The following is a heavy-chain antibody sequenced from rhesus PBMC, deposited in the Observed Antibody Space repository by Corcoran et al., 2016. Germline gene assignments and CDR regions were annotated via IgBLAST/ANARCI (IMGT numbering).Heavy chain of an antibody. J-gene: IGHJ4*01. D-gene: IGHD3-3*01. CDR2: ITCMGRT. CDR1: GGSIRDSYY. Sequence: QVQLQESGPGLVKPSETLSLTCAVSGGSIRDSYYWSWIRQPPGKGLEWIGYITCMGRTSYTPSLKSRVTISTGTSKNQFSLKLSSVTAADTAVYYCARERGRGWTGHTDYWGQGVLVTVSS. CDR3: ARERGRGWTGHTDY. V-gene: IGHV4-122*02.